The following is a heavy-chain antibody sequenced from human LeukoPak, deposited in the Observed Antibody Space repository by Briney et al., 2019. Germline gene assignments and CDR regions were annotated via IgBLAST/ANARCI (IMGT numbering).Heavy chain of an antibody. J-gene: IGHJ3*01. D-gene: IGHD1-26*01. CDR2: IWNDGSKK. CDR1: GFTFSLYG. V-gene: IGHV3-33*03. CDR3: AKDGSGTYPDAFDV. Sequence: GGSLRLSCAASGFTFSLYGMHWVRQAPGKGLEWVAAIWNDGSKKYYADSVKGRFTIYRDNSKNTLHLQMNSLRAEDTAVYYCAKDGSGTYPDAFDVWGQGTMVTVSS.